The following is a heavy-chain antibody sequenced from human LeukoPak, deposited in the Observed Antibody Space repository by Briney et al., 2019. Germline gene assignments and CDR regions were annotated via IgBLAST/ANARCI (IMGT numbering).Heavy chain of an antibody. CDR3: ARDTRPITYYYGSGSYVNAFDI. V-gene: IGHV1-2*02. CDR2: INPNSGGT. D-gene: IGHD3-10*01. CDR1: GYTFTSYY. Sequence: ASVKVSCKASGYTFTSYYMHWVRQAPGQGLEWMGWINPNSGGTNYAQKFQGRVTMTRDTSISTAYMELSRLRSDDTAVYYCARDTRPITYYYGSGSYVNAFDIWGQGTMVTVSS. J-gene: IGHJ3*02.